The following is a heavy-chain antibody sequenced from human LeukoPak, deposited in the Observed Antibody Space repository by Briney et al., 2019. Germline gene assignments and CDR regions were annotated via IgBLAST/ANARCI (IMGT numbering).Heavy chain of an antibody. V-gene: IGHV3-23*01. J-gene: IGHJ3*02. CDR1: GFTFSRNT. D-gene: IGHD3-3*01. Sequence: PGGSLRLSCAASGFTFSRNTMHWVRQAPGKGLEWVSAISGSGGSTYYADSVKGRFTISRDNSKNTLYLQMNSLRAEDTAVYYCAKDHRRDYDFWSGHPDAFDIWGQGTMVTVSS. CDR3: AKDHRRDYDFWSGHPDAFDI. CDR2: ISGSGGST.